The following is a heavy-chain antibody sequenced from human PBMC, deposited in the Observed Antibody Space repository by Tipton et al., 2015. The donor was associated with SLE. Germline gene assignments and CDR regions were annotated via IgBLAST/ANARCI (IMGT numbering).Heavy chain of an antibody. CDR1: GGSISSYY. Sequence: TLSLTCTVSGGSISSYYWSWIRQPAGKGLEWIGRIYTSRSTNYNPSLKSRVTISVDTSKNQFSLKLSPVTAADTAVYYCARRRMAPRGWFDPWGQGTLVTVSS. CDR3: ARRRMAPRGWFDP. V-gene: IGHV4-4*07. J-gene: IGHJ5*02. D-gene: IGHD2-8*01. CDR2: IYTSRST.